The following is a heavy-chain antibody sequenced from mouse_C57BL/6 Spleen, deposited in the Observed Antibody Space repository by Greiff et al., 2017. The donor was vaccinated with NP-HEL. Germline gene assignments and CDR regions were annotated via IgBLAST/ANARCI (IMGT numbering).Heavy chain of an antibody. CDR1: GYAFSSSW. Sequence: QVQLQQSGPELVKPGASVKISCKASGYAFSSSWMNWVKQRPGKGLEWIGRIYPGDGDTNYNGKFKGKATLTADKSSSTAYMQLSSLTSEDSAVYFCARGGGTTAEGYFDVWGTGTTVTVSS. D-gene: IGHD1-2*01. J-gene: IGHJ1*03. CDR2: IYPGDGDT. V-gene: IGHV1-82*01. CDR3: ARGGGTTAEGYFDV.